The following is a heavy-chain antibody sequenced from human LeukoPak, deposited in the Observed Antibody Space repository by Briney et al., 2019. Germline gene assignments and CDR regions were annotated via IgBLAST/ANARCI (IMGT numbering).Heavy chain of an antibody. CDR1: GFTFNSYG. V-gene: IGHV3-33*01. CDR2: MWYDGSNK. D-gene: IGHD4-11*01. Sequence: PGGSLRLSCAASGFTFNSYGMHWVRQAPGKGLEWVAVMWYDGSNKYYADSVKGRFTISRDDSKNTLYLQMNSLRAEDTAMYYCARGLPPVMKYYFYYWGQGTLVTVSS. CDR3: ARGLPPVMKYYFYY. J-gene: IGHJ4*02.